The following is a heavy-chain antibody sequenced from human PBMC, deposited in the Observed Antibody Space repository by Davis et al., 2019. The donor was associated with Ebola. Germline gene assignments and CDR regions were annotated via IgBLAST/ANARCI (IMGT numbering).Heavy chain of an antibody. CDR1: GFTFGDYT. J-gene: IGHJ4*02. Sequence: GEFLKISCATSGFTFGDYTMHWVRQAPGKGLEWVSFITGDRGRIDYADSVKGRFTISGDNSKNSLYLQMNSLTTEDTALYYCAKAKFSGSALIGHWGQGTLVTVSS. D-gene: IGHD1-26*01. CDR3: AKAKFSGSALIGH. V-gene: IGHV3-43*02. CDR2: ITGDRGRI.